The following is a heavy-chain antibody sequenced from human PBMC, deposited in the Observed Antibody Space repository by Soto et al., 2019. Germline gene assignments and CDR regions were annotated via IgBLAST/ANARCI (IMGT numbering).Heavy chain of an antibody. V-gene: IGHV1-18*04. CDR1: GYTFTRYS. CDR3: ARGDSTGSPTGWFDP. Sequence: QVQLVQSGAEVKKPGASVQVSCKASGYTFTRYSINWVRQAPGQGLEWVGWISNYNGDTKYAQKFQGRVNLTTDTSTTTTYMDLRSLTSDDTAVYFCARGDSTGSPTGWFDPWGQGTLVTVSS. J-gene: IGHJ5*02. CDR2: ISNYNGDT. D-gene: IGHD6-19*01.